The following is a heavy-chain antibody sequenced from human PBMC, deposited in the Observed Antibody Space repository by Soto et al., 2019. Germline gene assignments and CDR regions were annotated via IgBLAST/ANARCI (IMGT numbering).Heavy chain of an antibody. D-gene: IGHD5-12*01. CDR2: IYYSGST. J-gene: IGHJ6*02. CDR3: ARDEGYSGYDYSDYYYYGMDV. CDR1: GGSISSYY. Sequence: SETLSLTCTVSGGSISSYYWSWIRQPPGKGLEWIGYIYYSGSTNYNPSLKSRVTISVDTSKNQFSLKLSSVTAADTAVYYCARDEGYSGYDYSDYYYYGMDVWGQGTTVTVSS. V-gene: IGHV4-59*01.